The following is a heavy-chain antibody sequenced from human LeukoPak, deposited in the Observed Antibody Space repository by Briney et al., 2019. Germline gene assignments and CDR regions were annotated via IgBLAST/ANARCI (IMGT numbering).Heavy chain of an antibody. J-gene: IGHJ6*04. CDR1: GFTFSSYA. D-gene: IGHD3-10*02. V-gene: IGHV3-30*04. Sequence: GGSLRLSCAAPGFTFSSYAMHWVRQAPGKGLEWVAVISYDGSNKYYADSVKGRFTISRDNSKNTLYVQMNSLRAEDTAVYYCAELGITMIGGVWGKGTTVTISS. CDR2: ISYDGSNK. CDR3: AELGITMIGGV.